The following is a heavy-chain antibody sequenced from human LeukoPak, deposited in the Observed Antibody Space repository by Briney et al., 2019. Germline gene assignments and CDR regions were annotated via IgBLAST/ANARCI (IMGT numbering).Heavy chain of an antibody. CDR3: ARVGYQLLYDY. D-gene: IGHD2-2*02. CDR2: IYYSGST. CDR1: GGSVSSGSYY. J-gene: IGHJ4*02. V-gene: IGHV4-61*01. Sequence: PSETLSLTCTVSGGSVSSGSYYWSWIRQPPGKGLEWIGYIYYSGSTNYNPSLKSRVTISVDTSKNQFSLKLSSVTAADTAEYYCARVGYQLLYDYWGQGTLVTVSS.